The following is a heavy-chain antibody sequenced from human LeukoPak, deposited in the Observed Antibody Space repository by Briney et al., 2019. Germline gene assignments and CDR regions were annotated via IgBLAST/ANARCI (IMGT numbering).Heavy chain of an antibody. J-gene: IGHJ5*02. CDR1: GFTFSSYE. Sequence: GGSLRLSCAASGFTFSSYEMNWVRQAPGKGLEWVSYISSSSSTIYYADSVKGRFTISRDNAKNSLYLQMNSLRAEDTAVYYCARVESSGWSRHWFDPWGQGTLVTVSS. CDR2: ISSSSSTI. D-gene: IGHD6-19*01. CDR3: ARVESSGWSRHWFDP. V-gene: IGHV3-48*01.